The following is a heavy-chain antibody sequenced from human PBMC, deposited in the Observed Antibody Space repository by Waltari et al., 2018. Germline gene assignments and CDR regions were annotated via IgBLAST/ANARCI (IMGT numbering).Heavy chain of an antibody. D-gene: IGHD5-12*01. V-gene: IGHV1-3*01. CDR1: GYTLNTFS. Sequence: QVQLVQSGAEVKKPGASVKVFCKASGYTLNTFSMHWARQAPGQRLEWMGWINVGNGDRKYSQNFQGRVTFTRDTSANTAYMELSSLRSEDTAVYYCTRGIKRGYSSGPENFDYWGQGTLVTVSS. CDR3: TRGIKRGYSSGPENFDY. J-gene: IGHJ4*02. CDR2: INVGNGDR.